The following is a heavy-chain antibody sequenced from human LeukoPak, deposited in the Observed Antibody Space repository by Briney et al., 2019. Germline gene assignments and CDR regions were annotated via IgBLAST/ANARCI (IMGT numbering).Heavy chain of an antibody. CDR3: ARAPHYCSSTSCYYGMDV. Sequence: SETLSLTCIVSGGSIGSYYWSWIRQPPGKGLEWIGYIYYSGSTNYNPSLKSRVTISVDTSKNQFSLKPSSVTAADTAVYYCARAPHYCSSTSCYYGMDVWGQGTTVTVSS. CDR2: IYYSGST. V-gene: IGHV4-59*01. CDR1: GGSIGSYY. D-gene: IGHD2-2*01. J-gene: IGHJ6*02.